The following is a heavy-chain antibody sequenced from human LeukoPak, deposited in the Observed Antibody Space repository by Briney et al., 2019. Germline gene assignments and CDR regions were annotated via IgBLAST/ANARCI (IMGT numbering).Heavy chain of an antibody. Sequence: GGSLRLSCAASGFTVSSNYMSWVRQAPGKGLEWVSVIYSGGSTYYADSAKGRFTISRDNAKNSLYLQMNSLRAEDTAVYYCARVGYSSDYYYYYMDVWGKGTTVTISS. J-gene: IGHJ6*03. CDR3: ARVGYSSDYYYYYMDV. V-gene: IGHV3-66*01. CDR2: IYSGGST. CDR1: GFTVSSNY. D-gene: IGHD6-19*01.